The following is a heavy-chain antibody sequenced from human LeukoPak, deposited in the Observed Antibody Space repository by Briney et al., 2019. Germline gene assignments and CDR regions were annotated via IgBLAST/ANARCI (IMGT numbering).Heavy chain of an antibody. CDR2: ISGSGDST. V-gene: IGHV3-23*01. CDR1: GFTFSSYA. D-gene: IGHD2-2*01. Sequence: SGGSLRLSCAASGFTFSSYAMSWVRQAPGKGLEWVSVISGSGDSTYYVDSVKGRFTISRDNSKNTLYLQMNSLRAEDTAVYYCAKDRYCSSTRCYGDFDYWGQGTQVTVSS. J-gene: IGHJ4*02. CDR3: AKDRYCSSTRCYGDFDY.